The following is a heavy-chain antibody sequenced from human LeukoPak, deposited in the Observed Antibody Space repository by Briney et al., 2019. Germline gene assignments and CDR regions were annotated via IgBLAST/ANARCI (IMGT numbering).Heavy chain of an antibody. CDR1: GFTFSSYS. D-gene: IGHD6-6*01. CDR2: ISSSSSYI. V-gene: IGHV3-21*01. Sequence: GGSLRLSCAASGFTFSSYSMNWVRQAPGKGLEWVSSISSSSSYIYYADSVKGRFTVSRDNAKNSLYLQMNSLRAEDTAVYYCARMYSSSWMDYWGQGTLVTVSS. CDR3: ARMYSSSWMDY. J-gene: IGHJ4*02.